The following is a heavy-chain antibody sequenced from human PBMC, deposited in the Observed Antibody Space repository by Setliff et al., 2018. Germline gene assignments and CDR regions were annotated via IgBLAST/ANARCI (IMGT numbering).Heavy chain of an antibody. J-gene: IGHJ3*02. Sequence: PGGSLRLSCAASGFTFSNAWMNWVRQAPGKGLEWVGRIKGKTVTTDYAAPVKGKFTISRDDSKNTLYLQMNSLKTEDTAVYYCTTDPSPTFGGVIGAAFDIWGQGTMVTVSS. D-gene: IGHD3-16*01. CDR2: IKGKTVTT. CDR1: GFTFSNAW. V-gene: IGHV3-15*07. CDR3: TTDPSPTFGGVIGAAFDI.